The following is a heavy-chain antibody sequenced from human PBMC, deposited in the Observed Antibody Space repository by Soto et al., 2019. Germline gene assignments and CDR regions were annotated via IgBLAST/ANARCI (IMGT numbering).Heavy chain of an antibody. CDR2: ISYDGSNE. CDR3: AREGQVWFLGDAFDI. Sequence: QLVESGGGVVQPGRSLRLSCAASAFTFSNYALHWVRQAPDKGLEWVAVISYDGSNEYYPDSVKGRFTISRDNSKNALYLHMNSLRGDDTAVYYCAREGQVWFLGDAFDIWGQGTMVTVSS. D-gene: IGHD5-18*01. J-gene: IGHJ3*02. CDR1: AFTFSNYA. V-gene: IGHV3-30-3*01.